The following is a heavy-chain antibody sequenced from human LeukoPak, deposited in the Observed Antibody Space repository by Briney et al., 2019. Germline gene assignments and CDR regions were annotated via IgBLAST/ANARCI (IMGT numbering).Heavy chain of an antibody. CDR1: VFTFSSYE. D-gene: IGHD2-15*01. V-gene: IGHV3-48*03. CDR3: ARGFVDL. CDR2: ISSSGNTI. Sequence: GGSLRLSCAASVFTFSSYEVNWVRQPPGKGLEWVSYISSSGNTIYYADSVKGRFTISRDNAKNSLYLQMNSLRAEDTAVYYCARGFVDLWGQGTLVTVSS. J-gene: IGHJ5*02.